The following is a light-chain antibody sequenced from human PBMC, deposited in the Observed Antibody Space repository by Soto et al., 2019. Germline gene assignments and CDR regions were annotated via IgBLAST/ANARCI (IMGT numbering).Light chain of an antibody. CDR3: SSYTSTGTPFV. Sequence: LTQPASVSGSPGQSITISCTGTSSDVGGFDYVSWYQQRPGKAPKLLIYEVNRRPSGVSNRFSGSKSGNAASLTISGLQTEDEGDFFCSSYTSTGTPFVFGTGTHVTVL. J-gene: IGLJ1*01. CDR1: SSDVGGFDY. CDR2: EVN. V-gene: IGLV2-14*01.